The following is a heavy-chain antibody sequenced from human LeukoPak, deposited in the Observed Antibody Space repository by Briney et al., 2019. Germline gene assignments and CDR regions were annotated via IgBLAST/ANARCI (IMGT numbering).Heavy chain of an antibody. J-gene: IGHJ4*02. CDR1: GFTFSSYA. D-gene: IGHD3-22*01. Sequence: PGGSLRLSCEASGFTFSSYAMSWVRQAPGKGQEWVSAISGSGGSTYYADSVKGRFTISRDNAKNSLYLQMNSLRAEDTAVYYCARHDSSGYYYVKYYFDHWGQGTLVTVCS. CDR2: ISGSGGST. CDR3: ARHDSSGYYYVKYYFDH. V-gene: IGHV3-23*01.